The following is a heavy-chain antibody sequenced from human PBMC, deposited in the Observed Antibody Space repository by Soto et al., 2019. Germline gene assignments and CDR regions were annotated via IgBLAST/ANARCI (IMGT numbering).Heavy chain of an antibody. CDR1: GFTVSSNY. CDR3: ARDPPATRHGMDV. V-gene: IGHV3-53*01. Sequence: GGSLRLSCAASGFTVSSNYMSWVRQAPVKGLEWVAVIYSGGSTYYADSVRGRFTISRDNSKNTPYLQMKSLRAEDTAVYYCARDPPATRHGMDVWGQGTTVTVSS. CDR2: IYSGGST. J-gene: IGHJ6*02.